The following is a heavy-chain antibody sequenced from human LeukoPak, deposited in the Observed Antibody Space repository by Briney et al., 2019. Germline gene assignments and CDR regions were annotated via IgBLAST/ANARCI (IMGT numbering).Heavy chain of an antibody. J-gene: IGHJ1*01. D-gene: IGHD2-2*01. V-gene: IGHV1-2*02. CDR2: INPDTGGT. CDR3: ARGGEVCSSTSCYRGHEH. CDR1: GYTFTGYY. Sequence: ASVKVSCKASGYTFTGYYMHRVRQAPGQGLEWMGWINPDTGGTSYTQRFQGRVTMTRDTSISTAYMELRRLTSDDTAVYYCARGGEVCSSTSCYRGHEHWGQGTLVTVSS.